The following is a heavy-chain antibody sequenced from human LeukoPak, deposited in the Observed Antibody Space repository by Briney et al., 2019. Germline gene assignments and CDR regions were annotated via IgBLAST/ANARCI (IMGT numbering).Heavy chain of an antibody. D-gene: IGHD1-26*01. CDR3: AKGSSGSRSRGNY. CDR1: GFTFSSYA. CDR2: ISGSGGSI. Sequence: GGSLRLSCAASGFTFSSYALGWVRQAPGKGLDFISGISGSGGSIYYADSVKGRFTISRDNSKNTLYMQMSSLRAEDTPVYYCAKGSSGSRSRGNYWGQGTLVTVSS. V-gene: IGHV3-23*01. J-gene: IGHJ4*02.